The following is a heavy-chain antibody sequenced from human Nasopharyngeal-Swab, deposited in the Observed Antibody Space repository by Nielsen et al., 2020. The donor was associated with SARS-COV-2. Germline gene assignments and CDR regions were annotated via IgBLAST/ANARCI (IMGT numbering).Heavy chain of an antibody. CDR2: MNPNSGNT. D-gene: IGHD3-22*01. CDR1: GYTFTSYD. Sequence: ASVKVSCKASGYTFTSYDINWVRQATVQGLEWMGWMNPNSGNTGYAQKFQGRVTMTRNTSISTAYMELSSLRSEDTAVYYCARTERGRIVVVITSFYYYYMDVWGKGTTVTVSS. J-gene: IGHJ6*03. CDR3: ARTERGRIVVVITSFYYYYMDV. V-gene: IGHV1-8*01.